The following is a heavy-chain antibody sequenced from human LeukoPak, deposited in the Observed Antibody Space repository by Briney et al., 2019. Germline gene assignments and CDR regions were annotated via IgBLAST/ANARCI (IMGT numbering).Heavy chain of an antibody. CDR2: ISGSGDDT. Sequence: GGSLRLSCAASGFIFSNYAMNWVRQAPGKGLEWVSAISGSGDDTYYADSVKGLFTISRDNSKNTLYLQMNRLRAEDTAIYYCAKDRRSSGPYNWFDPWGQGTLVTVSS. CDR1: GFIFSNYA. D-gene: IGHD3-22*01. J-gene: IGHJ5*02. V-gene: IGHV3-23*01. CDR3: AKDRRSSGPYNWFDP.